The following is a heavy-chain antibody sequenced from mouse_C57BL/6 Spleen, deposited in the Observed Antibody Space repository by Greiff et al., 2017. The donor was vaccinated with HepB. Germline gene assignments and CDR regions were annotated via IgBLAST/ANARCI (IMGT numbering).Heavy chain of an antibody. D-gene: IGHD3-2*02. Sequence: VKLMESGPELVKPGASVKISCKASGYSFTSYYIHWVKQRPGQGLEWIGWIYPGSGNTKYNEKFKGKATLTADTSSSTAYMQLSSLTSEDSAVYYCARSGSGAMDYWGQGTSVTVSS. V-gene: IGHV1-66*01. CDR2: IYPGSGNT. J-gene: IGHJ4*01. CDR3: ARSGSGAMDY. CDR1: GYSFTSYY.